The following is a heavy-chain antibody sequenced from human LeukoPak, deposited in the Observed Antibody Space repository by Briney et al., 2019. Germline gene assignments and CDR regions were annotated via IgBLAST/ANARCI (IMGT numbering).Heavy chain of an antibody. Sequence: GGSLRLSCAASGFTVSSNYMSWVRQAPGKGLEWASVIYSGGSTYYADSVKGRFTISRDNSKNTLYLQMNSLRAEDTAVYYCAAIVVVPAARRPFDYWGQGTLVTVSS. J-gene: IGHJ4*02. CDR3: AAIVVVPAARRPFDY. D-gene: IGHD2-2*01. CDR1: GFTVSSNY. V-gene: IGHV3-53*01. CDR2: IYSGGST.